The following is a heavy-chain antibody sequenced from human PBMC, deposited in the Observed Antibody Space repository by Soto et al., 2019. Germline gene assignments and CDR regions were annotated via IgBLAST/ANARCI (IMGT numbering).Heavy chain of an antibody. CDR3: ARGDVLRFLEWSYYGMDV. V-gene: IGHV1-46*01. D-gene: IGHD3-3*01. J-gene: IGHJ6*02. CDR1: GYTFTSYY. Sequence: ASVKVSCKASGYTFTSYYMHWVRPAPGQGLEWMGIINPSGGSTSYAQKFQGRVTMTRDTSTSTVYMELSSLRSEDTAVYYCARGDVLRFLEWSYYGMDVWGQGTTVTVS. CDR2: INPSGGST.